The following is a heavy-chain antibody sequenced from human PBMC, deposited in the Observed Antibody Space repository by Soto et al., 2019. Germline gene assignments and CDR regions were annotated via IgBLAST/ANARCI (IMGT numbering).Heavy chain of an antibody. CDR3: PSIAAPGTTHFDF. V-gene: IGHV4-39*01. Sequence: PSETLSLTCTVSGGSIGSSSYYWGWIRQSPGKGLEWIGNIYYSGNTFYNPSLQSRVAISVDTSKNQFYLHLSSVTAADTAIFYCPSIAAPGTTHFDFWGEGPLVPVYS. J-gene: IGHJ4*02. CDR2: IYYSGNT. D-gene: IGHD6-13*01. CDR1: GGSIGSSSYY.